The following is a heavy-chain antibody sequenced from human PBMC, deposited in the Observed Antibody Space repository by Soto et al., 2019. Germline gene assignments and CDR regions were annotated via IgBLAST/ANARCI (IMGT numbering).Heavy chain of an antibody. V-gene: IGHV4-59*01. D-gene: IGHD1-1*01. J-gene: IGHJ3*02. CDR2: IYYSGST. CDR3: ASGAGTDAFDI. CDR1: GGSISSYY. Sequence: TLSLTCTVSGGSISSYYWSWIRQPPGKGLEWIGYIYYSGSTNYNPSLKSRVTISVDTSKNQFSLKLSSVTAADTAVYYCASGAGTDAFDIWGQGPMVTV.